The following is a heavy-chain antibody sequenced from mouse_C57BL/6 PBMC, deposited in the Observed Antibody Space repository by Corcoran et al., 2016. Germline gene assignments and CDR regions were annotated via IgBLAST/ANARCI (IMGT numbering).Heavy chain of an antibody. CDR3: ARVGLCYDGYYVFDY. CDR1: GYTFTSYG. CDR2: IYPRSGNT. V-gene: IGHV1-81*01. J-gene: IGHJ2*01. Sequence: QVQLQQSGAELARPGASVKLSCKASGYTFTSYGISWVKQRTGQGLEWIGEIYPRSGNTYYNEKFKGKATLTADKSSSTAYMELRSLTSEDSAVDFCARVGLCYDGYYVFDYWGQGTTLTVSS. D-gene: IGHD2-3*01.